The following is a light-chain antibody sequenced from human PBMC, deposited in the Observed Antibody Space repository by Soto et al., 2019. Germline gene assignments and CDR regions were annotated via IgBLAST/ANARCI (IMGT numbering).Light chain of an antibody. CDR3: QQSSDLVS. CDR2: DAS. V-gene: IGKV1-33*01. CDR1: QDINNY. Sequence: DIQMTQSPSSLSASVGDRVTITCQASQDINNYVNWYQQKPGKAPKLLIFDASTLKTGVPSRFSGSGSGTDFTFSISSLHPEDIATYYCQQSSDLVSFGQGTRLEIX. J-gene: IGKJ5*01.